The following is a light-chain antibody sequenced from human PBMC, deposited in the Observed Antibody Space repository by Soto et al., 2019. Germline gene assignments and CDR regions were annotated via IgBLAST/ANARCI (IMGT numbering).Light chain of an antibody. CDR3: QQRE. V-gene: IGKV3-11*01. CDR1: QSVSSY. Sequence: EIVLTQSPATLSLSPGERATLSCRASQSVSSYLAWYQQKPGQAPRLLIYDASNRATGIPARFSGSGSGTDFTLTISSLEPEDFAVYYCQQREFGQGTKVDIK. J-gene: IGKJ1*01. CDR2: DAS.